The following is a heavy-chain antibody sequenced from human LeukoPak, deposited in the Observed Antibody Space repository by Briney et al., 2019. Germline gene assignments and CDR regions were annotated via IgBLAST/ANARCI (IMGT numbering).Heavy chain of an antibody. D-gene: IGHD5-12*01. V-gene: IGHV3-23*01. CDR1: GFTFSSYG. CDR2: ISGSGGST. Sequence: PGGSLRLACAASGFTFSSYGMSWVRQAPGKGLEWVSAISGSGGSTYYADSVEGRFTISRDNSKNTLFLQMNSLRAEDTAVYYCAKRRAGYSGYDYDHWGQGTLVTVSS. J-gene: IGHJ4*02. CDR3: AKRRAGYSGYDYDH.